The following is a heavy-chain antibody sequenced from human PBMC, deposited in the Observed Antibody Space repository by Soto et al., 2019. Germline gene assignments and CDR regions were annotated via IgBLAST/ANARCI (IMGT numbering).Heavy chain of an antibody. CDR2: INHSGST. D-gene: IGHD6-19*01. Sequence: QVQLQQWGAGLLKPSETLSLTCAVYGGSFSGYYWSWIRQPPGKGLGWIGEINHSGSTNYNPSPMSLVTIALYTSKIQFSLKLSSVTSADTAVYYCARVNSGGYGFVDYWGQGTLVTVSS. V-gene: IGHV4-34*01. J-gene: IGHJ4*02. CDR1: GGSFSGYY. CDR3: ARVNSGGYGFVDY.